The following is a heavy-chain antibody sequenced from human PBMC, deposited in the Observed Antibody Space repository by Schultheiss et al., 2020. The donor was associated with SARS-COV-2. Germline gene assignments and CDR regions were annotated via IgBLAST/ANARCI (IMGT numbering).Heavy chain of an antibody. Sequence: SETLSLTCTVSGGSISSYYWSWIRQPPGKGLEWIGYIYHSGSTYYNPSLKSRVTISVDTSKNQFSLKLSSVTAADTAVYYCARFPDYLYCSSTSCYGNYYYGMDVWGQGTTVTVSS. D-gene: IGHD2-2*01. J-gene: IGHJ6*02. CDR2: IYHSGST. CDR3: ARFPDYLYCSSTSCYGNYYYGMDV. CDR1: GGSISSYY. V-gene: IGHV4-59*12.